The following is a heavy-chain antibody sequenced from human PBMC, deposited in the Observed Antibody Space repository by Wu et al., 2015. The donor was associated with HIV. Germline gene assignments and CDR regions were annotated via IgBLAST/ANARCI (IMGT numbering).Heavy chain of an antibody. J-gene: IGHJ5*02. CDR2: ISAQNGNT. V-gene: IGHV1-18*01. CDR1: GYIFSDYG. D-gene: IGHD3-10*01. CDR3: ARTGNEYSDSGILFQEVTNWFDP. Sequence: VQLVQSGGEVKKPGASVKVACKSSGYIFSDYGIHWVRQAPGEGLEWMGWISAQNGNTKYAQKFQGRVTMTTETSSSTAYMELRSLTSEDTAVYFCARTGNEYSDSGILFQEVTNWFDPVGPGNPGHRLL.